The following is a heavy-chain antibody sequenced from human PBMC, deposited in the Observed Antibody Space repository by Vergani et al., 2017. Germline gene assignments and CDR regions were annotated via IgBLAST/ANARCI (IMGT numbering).Heavy chain of an antibody. CDR3: ARGLRAAGDYEGYYFPYMDV. V-gene: IGHV4-55*08. CDR2: IYNNGNT. Sequence: VQVVESGGGLIKPGGSLRLSCVVSGITFKNAWINWVRQAPGKGLECLGHIYNNGNTYYKPSLASRISISLDTSQNHFYLRMSSVTDADSATYYCARGLRAAGDYEGYYFPYMDVWGKGTTVTVSS. J-gene: IGHJ6*03. CDR1: GITFKNAW. D-gene: IGHD4-17*01.